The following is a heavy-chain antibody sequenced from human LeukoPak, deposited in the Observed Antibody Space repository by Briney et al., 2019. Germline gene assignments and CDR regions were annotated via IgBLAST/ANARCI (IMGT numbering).Heavy chain of an antibody. V-gene: IGHV3-7*01. Sequence: GGSLRLSCAASGFAFSSYWMSWFRQAPGKGLEWVANIKQDGSEKFYADSVKGRFTISRDNAKNSLYLQMNSLRAEDTAVYYCTKGYSYGGWYFDYWGQGTLVTVSS. J-gene: IGHJ4*02. CDR2: IKQDGSEK. D-gene: IGHD5-18*01. CDR3: TKGYSYGGWYFDY. CDR1: GFAFSSYW.